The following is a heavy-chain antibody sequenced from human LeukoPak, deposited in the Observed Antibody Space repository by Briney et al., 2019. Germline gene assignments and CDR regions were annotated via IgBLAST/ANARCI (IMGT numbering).Heavy chain of an antibody. CDR1: GFTFSNYA. D-gene: IGHD5/OR15-5a*01. CDR2: ISGSGGST. V-gene: IGHV3-23*01. J-gene: IGHJ4*02. CDR3: AKARGSSVYEQFDY. Sequence: GGSLRLSCAASGFTFSNYAMTWVRQAPGKGLEWVSAISGSGGSTYYADSVKGRFTISRDNSKNTLYLQMNSLRADDTAVYYCAKARGSSVYEQFDYWGQGTQDTVSP.